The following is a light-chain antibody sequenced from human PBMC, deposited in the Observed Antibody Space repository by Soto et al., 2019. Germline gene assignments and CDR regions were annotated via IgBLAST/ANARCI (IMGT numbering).Light chain of an antibody. Sequence: AIRITQSPSSLSASTGDRVTITCRSSQGISSYLAWYQQKPGKAPKLLIYAASTLQSGVPSRFSSSGSGTDFTLTIGCLQSEDFATYYCQQYYSYPLTFGGGTKVDIK. V-gene: IGKV1-8*01. CDR1: QGISSY. CDR3: QQYYSYPLT. J-gene: IGKJ4*01. CDR2: AAS.